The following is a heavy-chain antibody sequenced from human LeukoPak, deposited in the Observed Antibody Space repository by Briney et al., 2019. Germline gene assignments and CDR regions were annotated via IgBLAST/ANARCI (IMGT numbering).Heavy chain of an antibody. CDR2: INWNGGST. Sequence: GGSLRLSCAASGFTFDDYGMSWVRQAPGKGLEWVSGINWNGGSTGYADSVKGRFTISRDNAKNSLYLQMNSLRAEDTALYYCASSGWYDAEYFQHWGQGTLVIVSS. V-gene: IGHV3-20*04. D-gene: IGHD6-19*01. J-gene: IGHJ1*01. CDR1: GFTFDDYG. CDR3: ASSGWYDAEYFQH.